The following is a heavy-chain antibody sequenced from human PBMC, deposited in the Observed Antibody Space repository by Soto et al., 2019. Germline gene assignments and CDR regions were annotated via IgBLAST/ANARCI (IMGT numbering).Heavy chain of an antibody. CDR1: GYTFNSYY. CDR3: VRVGLNSNYDFDC. V-gene: IGHV1-2*02. CDR2: INPNSDVT. J-gene: IGHJ4*02. D-gene: IGHD4-4*01. Sequence: QVQLVQSGAEVKKPGASVKVSCKASGYTFNSYYIHWVRQAPGQGLEWLGWINPNSDVTGYAQSFQERVTMTRDMSTTTAYMDLSRLRSDDTAVYYCVRVGLNSNYDFDCWGQGTLITVSS.